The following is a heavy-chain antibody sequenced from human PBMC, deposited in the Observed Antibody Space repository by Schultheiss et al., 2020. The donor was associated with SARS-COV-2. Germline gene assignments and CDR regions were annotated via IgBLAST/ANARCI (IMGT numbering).Heavy chain of an antibody. CDR2: IGTAGDT. D-gene: IGHD2-2*02. CDR1: GFTFSSYD. Sequence: GGSLRLSCAASGFTFSSYDMHWVRQATGKGLEWVSAIGTAGDTYYPGSVKGRFTISRENAKNSLYLQMNSLRAGDTAVYYCARVGCSSTSCYSGQGAFDIWGQGTMVTVSS. V-gene: IGHV3-13*01. CDR3: ARVGCSSTSCYSGQGAFDI. J-gene: IGHJ3*02.